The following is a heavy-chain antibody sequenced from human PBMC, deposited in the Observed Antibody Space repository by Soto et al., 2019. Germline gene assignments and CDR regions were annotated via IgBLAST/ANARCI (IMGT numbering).Heavy chain of an antibody. CDR3: ARDLTNCGGDCETEP. CDR1: GYTFTGDY. CDR2: INPSGGSA. V-gene: IGHV1-46*01. D-gene: IGHD2-21*02. J-gene: IGHJ5*02. Sequence: ASVTVSCTASGYTFTGDYMHWVRQAPGQGLEWMGIINPSGGSASYAQKFQGRVTITADESTSTAYMELSSLRSEDTAVYYCARDLTNCGGDCETEPWGQGTLVTVSS.